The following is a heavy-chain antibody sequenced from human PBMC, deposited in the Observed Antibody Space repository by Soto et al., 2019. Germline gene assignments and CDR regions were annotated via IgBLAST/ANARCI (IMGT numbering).Heavy chain of an antibody. CDR3: ARVSGSYYYGMDV. CDR1: GVSISSSNW. CDR2: IYHSGST. V-gene: IGHV4-4*02. D-gene: IGHD1-26*01. Sequence: QVQLQESGPGLVKPSGTLSLTCAVSGVSISSSNWWSWVRQPPGKGLEWIGEIYHSGSTNYNPSLKRRVTISVDKSTNQFSLTLSSVTAADTAVYYCARVSGSYYYGMDVWGQGTTVTVSS. J-gene: IGHJ6*02.